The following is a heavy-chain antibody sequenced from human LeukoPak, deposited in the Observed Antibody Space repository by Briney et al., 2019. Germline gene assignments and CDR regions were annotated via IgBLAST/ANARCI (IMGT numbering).Heavy chain of an antibody. Sequence: PGGSLRLSCAASGFTFSSYAMSWVRQAPGKGLEWVSTITSSGSSTYYADSVKGRFTISRDNSKNTLYLQMSSLRAEDTAVYYCVKDRGITGTPIDAFDIWGQGTMVTVSS. CDR1: GFTFSSYA. CDR3: VKDRGITGTPIDAFDI. CDR2: ITSSGSST. D-gene: IGHD1-7*01. V-gene: IGHV3-23*01. J-gene: IGHJ3*02.